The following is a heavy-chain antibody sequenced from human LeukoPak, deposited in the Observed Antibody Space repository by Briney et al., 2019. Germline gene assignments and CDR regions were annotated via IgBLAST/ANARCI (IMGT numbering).Heavy chain of an antibody. D-gene: IGHD2-15*01. CDR3: AKQLGYCSDGSCYFPY. V-gene: IGHV3-23*01. J-gene: IGHJ4*02. Sequence: GGSLRLSCAASGFTFSSSAMSWVRQAPGKGLEWVSAISNNGGYTYYADSVQGRFAISRDNSKSTLCLQMNSLRAEDTAVYYCAKQLGYCSDGSCYFPYWGQGTLVTVSS. CDR2: ISNNGGYT. CDR1: GFTFSSSA.